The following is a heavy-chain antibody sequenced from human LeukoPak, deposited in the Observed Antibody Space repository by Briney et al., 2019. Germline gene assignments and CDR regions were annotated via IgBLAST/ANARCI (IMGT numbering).Heavy chain of an antibody. CDR2: IYSGGST. CDR1: GFTVSSNY. V-gene: IGHV3-66*01. Sequence: GGSLRLSCAASGFTVSSNYMSWVRQAPGKGLEWVSVIYSGGSTYYADSVKGRFTISRDNSENTLSLQMNSLRAEDTALYYCAKDRRIAAAGTNYFDYWGQGTLVTVSS. CDR3: AKDRRIAAAGTNYFDY. J-gene: IGHJ4*02. D-gene: IGHD6-13*01.